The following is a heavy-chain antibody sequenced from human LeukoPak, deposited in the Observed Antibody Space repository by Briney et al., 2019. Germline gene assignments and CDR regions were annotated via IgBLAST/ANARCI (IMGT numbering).Heavy chain of an antibody. CDR3: ARGERIAAAGVYYYYGMDV. V-gene: IGHV1-8*01. CDR2: MNPNSGNT. D-gene: IGHD6-13*01. J-gene: IGHJ6*02. CDR1: GYTFTSYD. Sequence: ASVKVSCKASGYTFTSYDINWVRQATGQGLEWMGWMNPNSGNTGYAQKFQGRVTMTRNTSISTAYMELSSLRSEDTAVYYCARGERIAAAGVYYYYGMDVWGQGTTVTVS.